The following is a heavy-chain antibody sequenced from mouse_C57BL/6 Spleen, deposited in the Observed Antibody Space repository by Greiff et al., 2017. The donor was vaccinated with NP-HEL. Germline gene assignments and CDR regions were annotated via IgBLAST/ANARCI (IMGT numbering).Heavy chain of an antibody. J-gene: IGHJ2*01. Sequence: EVKVVESGEGLVKPGGSLKLSCAASGFTFSSYAMSWVRQTPEKRLEWVAYISSGGDYIYYADTVKGRFTISRDNARNTLYLQMSRLKSEDTAMYYCTRAVITTVVAPFDYWGQGTTLTVSS. CDR3: TRAVITTVVAPFDY. CDR1: GFTFSSYA. CDR2: ISSGGDYI. V-gene: IGHV5-9-1*02. D-gene: IGHD1-1*01.